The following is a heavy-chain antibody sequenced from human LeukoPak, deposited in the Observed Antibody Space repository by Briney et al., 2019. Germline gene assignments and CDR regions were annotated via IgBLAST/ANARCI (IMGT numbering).Heavy chain of an antibody. D-gene: IGHD2-8*02. CDR1: GSTFTDYY. CDR3: ARDTGGSH. J-gene: IGHJ4*02. Sequence: SCKASGSTFTDYYMHWVRQAPGKGLEWVAVISYDGSNKYYADSVKGRFTISRDNSKNTLYLQMNSLRAEDTAVYYCARDTGGSHWGQGTLVTVSS. CDR2: ISYDGSNK. V-gene: IGHV3-30*04.